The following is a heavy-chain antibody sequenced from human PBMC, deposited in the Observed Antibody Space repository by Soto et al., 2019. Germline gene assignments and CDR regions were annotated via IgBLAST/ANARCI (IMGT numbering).Heavy chain of an antibody. Sequence: EVQLVESGGGLVQPGGSLRLSCAASGFTFSSYAMHWVRQAPGKVLEYVSAISSNGGSTYYANSVKGRFTISRDDSKNTLYLQMGSLRAEDMAVYYCARAGRDGYYFDYWGQGPLVTVSS. CDR3: ARAGRDGYYFDY. D-gene: IGHD3-10*01. V-gene: IGHV3-64*01. J-gene: IGHJ4*02. CDR1: GFTFSSYA. CDR2: ISSNGGST.